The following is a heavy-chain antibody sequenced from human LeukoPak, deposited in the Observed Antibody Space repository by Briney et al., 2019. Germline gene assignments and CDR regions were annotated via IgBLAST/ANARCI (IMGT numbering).Heavy chain of an antibody. J-gene: IGHJ4*02. CDR1: GYTFTSYD. CDR3: ARVLPPNTAMAPPGY. Sequence: ASVKVSCKASGYTFTSYDINWVRQATGQGLEWMGWMNPNSGNTGYAQKLQGRVTMTRNTSISTAYMELSRLRSDDTAVYYCARVLPPNTAMAPPGYWGQGTLVTVSS. CDR2: MNPNSGNT. D-gene: IGHD5-18*01. V-gene: IGHV1-8*01.